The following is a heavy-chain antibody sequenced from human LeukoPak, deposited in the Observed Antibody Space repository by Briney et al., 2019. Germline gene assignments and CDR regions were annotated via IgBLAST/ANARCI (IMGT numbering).Heavy chain of an antibody. J-gene: IGHJ5*02. D-gene: IGHD2-2*01. Sequence: ASVKVSCKASGGTFSSYAISLVRQAPGQGLEWMGGIIPIFGTANYAQKFQGRVTITADESTSTAYMELSSLRSEDTAVYYCARDGCSSTSCYPGWFDPWGQGTLVTVSS. CDR1: GGTFSSYA. CDR2: IIPIFGTA. V-gene: IGHV1-69*13. CDR3: ARDGCSSTSCYPGWFDP.